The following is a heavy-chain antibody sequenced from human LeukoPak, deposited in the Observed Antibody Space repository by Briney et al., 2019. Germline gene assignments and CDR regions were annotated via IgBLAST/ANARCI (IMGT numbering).Heavy chain of an antibody. CDR1: GYTFTSYY. J-gene: IGHJ6*03. CDR2: INPSGGST. D-gene: IGHD4-11*01. V-gene: IGHV1-46*01. CDR3: ARDHSTDPYYYYYYYMDV. Sequence: GASVKVSCKASGYTFTSYYMHWVRQAPGQGLEWMGIINPSGGSTSYAQKFQGRVTMTRDTSTSTVYMELSSLRSEDTAVYYCARDHSTDPYYYYYYYMDVWGKGTTVTVSS.